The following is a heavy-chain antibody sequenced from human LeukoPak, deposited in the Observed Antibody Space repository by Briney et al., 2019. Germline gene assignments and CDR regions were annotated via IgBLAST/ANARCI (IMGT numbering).Heavy chain of an antibody. V-gene: IGHV3-30*03. Sequence: PGGSLRLSCAASGFTFSSHGMHWVRQAPGKGLEWVALISYDESDKYYADSVKGRFTISRDNAKNSLYLQMNSLRAEDTALYYCAAVYGSGSSVDYWGQGTLVTVSS. CDR3: AAVYGSGSSVDY. J-gene: IGHJ4*02. CDR2: ISYDESDK. D-gene: IGHD3-10*01. CDR1: GFTFSSHG.